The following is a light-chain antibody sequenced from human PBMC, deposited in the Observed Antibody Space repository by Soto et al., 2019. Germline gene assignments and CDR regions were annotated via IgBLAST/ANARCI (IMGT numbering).Light chain of an antibody. CDR2: DSN. CDR3: ATWDRSLTGEV. J-gene: IGLJ2*01. Sequence: QSVLTQPPSVSAAPGQKVTISCSGSSSNIGNNYVSWFQQLPGTAPKLLIYDSNKRPSGIPDRFSGSKSGTSATLDITGLQTGDEADYYCATWDRSLTGEVFGGGTKLTLL. CDR1: SSNIGNNY. V-gene: IGLV1-51*01.